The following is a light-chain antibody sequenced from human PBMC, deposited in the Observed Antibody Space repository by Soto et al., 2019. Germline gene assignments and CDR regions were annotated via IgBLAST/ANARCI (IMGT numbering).Light chain of an antibody. CDR2: DVN. CDR3: CSFAGSYTSFV. CDR1: SNY. V-gene: IGLV2-11*01. J-gene: IGLJ1*01. Sequence: QSALTQPRSVSGAPGQSVTISCTGTSNYVSWYQQHPGKAPKLIIPDVNMRPSGVPDRFSGSKSGRTASLTISGLLAEDEADYYCCSFAGSYTSFVFATGTKLTVL.